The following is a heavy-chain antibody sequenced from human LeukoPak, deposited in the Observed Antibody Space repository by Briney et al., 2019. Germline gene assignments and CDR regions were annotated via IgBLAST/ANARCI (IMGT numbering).Heavy chain of an antibody. CDR2: IWYDGSNK. V-gene: IGHV3-33*01. CDR1: GYTFTSYG. D-gene: IGHD6-13*01. Sequence: SCKASGYTFTSYGISWVRQAPGKGLEWVAVIWYDGSNKYYADSVKGRFTISRDNSKNTLYLQMNSLRAEDTAVYYCARDSSYWGQGALVTVSS. J-gene: IGHJ4*02. CDR3: ARDSSY.